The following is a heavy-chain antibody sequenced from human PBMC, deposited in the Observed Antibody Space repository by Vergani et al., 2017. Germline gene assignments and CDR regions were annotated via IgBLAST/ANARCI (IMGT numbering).Heavy chain of an antibody. CDR2: IYPGDSDV. CDR3: ATDPQNWGFND. J-gene: IGHJ4*02. D-gene: IGHD7-27*01. CDR1: GYSFPRFW. V-gene: IGHV5-51*01. Sequence: VHLVQSGAEVKKAGEPVRISCTTSGYSFPRFWIGWVRQLPGKGLEWIGYIYPGDSDVKYNPSFQDHITISADSSNSTAYLQWRGLKSSDTAMYYCATDPQNWGFNDWGQETLVTDSS.